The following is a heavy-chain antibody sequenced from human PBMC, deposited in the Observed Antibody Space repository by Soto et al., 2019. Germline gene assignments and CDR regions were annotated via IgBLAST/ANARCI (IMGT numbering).Heavy chain of an antibody. J-gene: IGHJ4*01. D-gene: IGHD6-25*01. CDR2: IYHSGST. Sequence: QVQLQESGPGLVKPSGTLSLTCAVSGGSISSSNWWSWVRQPPGKVLEWMGEIYHSGSTNYTPSLTSRVTISVDRSENQFSLKLSSVTAADTAVYYCARCIAAAVPIDYWGHGTLVTVAS. CDR3: ARCIAAAVPIDY. V-gene: IGHV4-4*02. CDR1: GGSISSSNW.